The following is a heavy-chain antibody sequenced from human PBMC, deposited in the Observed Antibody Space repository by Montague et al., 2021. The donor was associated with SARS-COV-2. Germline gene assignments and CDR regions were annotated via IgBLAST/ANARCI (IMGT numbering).Heavy chain of an antibody. CDR2: ISYDGSKK. CDR3: ARGRGYTSGWYEFFEH. CDR1: GFTFNNYA. Sequence: SLRLSCAGSGFTFNNYAIHCVRQAPGKGLEWVAVISYDGSKKDYADSVKGRFTIPRDNSKNTLYLQMNSLRVEDTAIYFCARGRGYTSGWYEFFEHWGQGTLVTVSS. V-gene: IGHV3-30*04. D-gene: IGHD6-19*01. J-gene: IGHJ1*01.